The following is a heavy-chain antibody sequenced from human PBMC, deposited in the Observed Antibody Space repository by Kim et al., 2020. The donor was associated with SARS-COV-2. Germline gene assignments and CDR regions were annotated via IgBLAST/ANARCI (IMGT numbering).Heavy chain of an antibody. D-gene: IGHD4-17*01. J-gene: IGHJ4*02. V-gene: IGHV3-30*02. Sequence: SVKGRFTISRDNSKNTLYLQMNSLRAEDTAVYYCAKEGALDYGDYGEVDYWGQGTLVTVSS. CDR3: AKEGALDYGDYGEVDY.